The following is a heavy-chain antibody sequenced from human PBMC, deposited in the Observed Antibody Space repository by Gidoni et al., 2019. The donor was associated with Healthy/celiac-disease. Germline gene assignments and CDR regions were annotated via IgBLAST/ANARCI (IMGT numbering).Heavy chain of an antibody. V-gene: IGHV4-34*01. CDR3: ARGPVVPAAIGGRGHYYMDV. J-gene: IGHJ6*03. CDR1: GGSFSGYY. CDR2: INHSGST. Sequence: QVQLQQWGAGLLKPSETLSLTCAVYGGSFSGYYWSWIRQPPGKGLEWIGEINHSGSTNYNPSLKSRVTISVDTSKNQFSLKLSSVTAADTAVYYCARGPVVPAAIGGRGHYYMDVWGKGTTVTVSS. D-gene: IGHD2-2*01.